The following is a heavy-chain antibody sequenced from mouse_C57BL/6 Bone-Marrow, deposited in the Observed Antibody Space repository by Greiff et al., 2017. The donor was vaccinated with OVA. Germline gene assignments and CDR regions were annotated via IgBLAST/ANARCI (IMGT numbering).Heavy chain of an antibody. Sequence: LVESGAELARPGASVKMSCKASGYTFTSYTMHWVKQRPGQGLEWIGYINPSSGYTKYNQKFKDKATLTADKSTSTAYMQLSSLTSEDSAVYCCARYDYDWYFDVWGTGTTVTVSS. V-gene: IGHV1-4*01. D-gene: IGHD2-4*01. J-gene: IGHJ1*03. CDR3: ARYDYDWYFDV. CDR1: GYTFTSYT. CDR2: INPSSGYT.